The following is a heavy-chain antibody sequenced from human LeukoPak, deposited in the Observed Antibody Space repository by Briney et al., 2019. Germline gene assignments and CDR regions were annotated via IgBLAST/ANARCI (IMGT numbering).Heavy chain of an antibody. D-gene: IGHD3-16*01. Sequence: PGGSLRLSCAASGFTFSTYDMHWVRQAPGKGLERVAGISYDGGNKYYADSVKGRFIISRDNSENTLWLQMNSLRTEDTAVYYCAREYEGQQTGFDNWGQGTLVTVSS. CDR3: AREYEGQQTGFDN. J-gene: IGHJ4*02. V-gene: IGHV3-30-3*01. CDR2: ISYDGGNK. CDR1: GFTFSTYD.